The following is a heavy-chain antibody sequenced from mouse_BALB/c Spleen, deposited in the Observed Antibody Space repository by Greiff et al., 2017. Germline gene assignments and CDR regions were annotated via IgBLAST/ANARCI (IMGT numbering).Heavy chain of an antibody. CDR1: GFTFSDYY. V-gene: IGHV5-4*02. CDR3: ASSIYDAYGGFAY. CDR2: ISDGGSYT. J-gene: IGHJ3*01. Sequence: EVKLMESGGGLVKPGGSLKLSCAASGFTFSDYYMYWVRQTPEKRLEWVATISDGGSYTYYPDSVKGRFTISRDNAKNNLYLQMSSLKSEDTAMYYCASSIYDAYGGFAYWGQGTLVTVSA. D-gene: IGHD2-3*01.